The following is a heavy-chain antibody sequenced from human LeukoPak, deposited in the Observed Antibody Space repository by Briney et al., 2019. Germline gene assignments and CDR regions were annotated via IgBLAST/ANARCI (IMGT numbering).Heavy chain of an antibody. CDR1: NHSIIETDD. J-gene: IGHJ4*02. D-gene: IGHD1-1*01. CDR3: VRVLDSGNTWYFFDL. V-gene: IGHV4-38-2*02. CDR2: IFDSART. Sequence: PSETLSLTCLVSNHSIIETDDWGWIRLTPGMGLEGIGSIFDSARTDYTPSLKSRVTISLDRSDNQFSLTMTSVTASDTAVYHCVRVLDSGNTWYFFDLWGQGIRVVVS.